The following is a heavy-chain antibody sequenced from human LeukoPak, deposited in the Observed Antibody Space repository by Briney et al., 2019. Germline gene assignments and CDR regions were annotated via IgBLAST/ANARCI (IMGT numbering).Heavy chain of an antibody. D-gene: IGHD1-14*01. CDR2: IYYSGST. J-gene: IGHJ6*03. CDR3: ARVRPEFIPVGWVAPDRYYYYMDV. Sequence: ASETLSLTCTVSGGSISSYYWSWIRQPPGKGLEWIGYIYYSGSTNYNPSLKSRVTISVDTSKNQFSLKLSSVTAADTAVYYCARVRPEFIPVGWVAPDRYYYYMDVWGKGTTVTVSS. V-gene: IGHV4-59*12. CDR1: GGSISSYY.